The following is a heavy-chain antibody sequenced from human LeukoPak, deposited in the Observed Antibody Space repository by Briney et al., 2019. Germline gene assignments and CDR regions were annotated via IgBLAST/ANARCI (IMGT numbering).Heavy chain of an antibody. CDR2: INRDGSER. V-gene: IGHV3-7*03. CDR3: ARRNAMDV. CDR1: GFTFSNYW. J-gene: IGHJ6*02. Sequence: RSLRLSCAASGFTFSNYWTTWVRQAPGKGLEWVANINRDGSERYYVDSVKGRFTISRDDAKSSLYLQMNSLRAEDTAVYYCARRNAMDVWGQGTTVIVFS.